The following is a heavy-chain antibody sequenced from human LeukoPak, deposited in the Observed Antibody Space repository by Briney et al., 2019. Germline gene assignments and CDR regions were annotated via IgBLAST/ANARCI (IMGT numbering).Heavy chain of an antibody. D-gene: IGHD3-3*01. V-gene: IGHV3-7*01. CDR1: GFTFSSYW. CDR3: ARLGDFWSGYYGYYMDV. Sequence: GGSLRLSCAASGFTFSSYWMSWVRQAPGKGLEWVANIKQDGSEKYYVDSVKGRFTISRDNAKNSLYLQMNSLRAEDTAVYYCARLGDFWSGYYGYYMDVWAKGPRSPSP. J-gene: IGHJ6*03. CDR2: IKQDGSEK.